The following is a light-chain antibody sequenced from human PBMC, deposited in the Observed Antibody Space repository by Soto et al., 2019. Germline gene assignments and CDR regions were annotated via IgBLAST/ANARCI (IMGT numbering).Light chain of an antibody. CDR1: SSDVGGYNY. Sequence: QSALTQPASVSGSPGQSITISCTGTSSDVGGYNYVSWYQQHPGKAPKLMIYDVSNRPSGVSDRFSGSKSGNTAPLTISGLQAEDEADYYCSSYTSSNTRVVFGGGIKLTVL. CDR2: DVS. J-gene: IGLJ2*01. CDR3: SSYTSSNTRVV. V-gene: IGLV2-14*01.